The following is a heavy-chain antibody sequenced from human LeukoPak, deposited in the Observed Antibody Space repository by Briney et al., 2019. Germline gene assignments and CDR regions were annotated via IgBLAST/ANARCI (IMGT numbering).Heavy chain of an antibody. D-gene: IGHD2-15*01. CDR1: GGSISSGGYY. CDR3: ARGGAAATPNAFDI. V-gene: IGHV4-31*03. CDR2: IYYSGST. Sequence: SQTLSLTCTVSGGSISSGGYYWSWIRQHPGKGLEWIGYIYYSGSTYYNPSLKSRVTISVDTSKNQFSLKLSSVTAADTAVYYCARGGAAATPNAFDIWGQGTMVTVSS. J-gene: IGHJ3*02.